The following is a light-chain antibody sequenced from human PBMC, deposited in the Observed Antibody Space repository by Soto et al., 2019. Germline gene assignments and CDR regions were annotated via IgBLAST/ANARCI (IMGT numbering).Light chain of an antibody. V-gene: IGKV1-5*01. CDR1: QRMSNW. CDR2: DAS. CDR3: QQYDNYPWT. J-gene: IGKJ1*01. Sequence: DTQMTQSPSTLSASVGDRVTITCRASQRMSNWLAWYQQKPGKAPKLLIYDASTLESGVPSRFSGSASGTEFTLTISSLQPDDFATYYCQQYDNYPWTFGQGTKWIS.